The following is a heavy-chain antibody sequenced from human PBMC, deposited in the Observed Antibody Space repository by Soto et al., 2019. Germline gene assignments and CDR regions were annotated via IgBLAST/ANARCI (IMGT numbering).Heavy chain of an antibody. CDR3: ARSQGSSTSLEIYYYYYHGMDV. CDR1: GGTFSSYA. Sequence: QVQLVQSGAEVKKPGSSVKVSCKASGGTFSSYAISWVRQAPGQGLEWMGGIIPISETTNYAQKFQGRVTITADESKSTAYMELSSLRSEDTAVYYCARSQGSSTSLEIYYYYYHGMDVWGQGTSVNVSS. J-gene: IGHJ6*02. V-gene: IGHV1-69*01. D-gene: IGHD2-2*01. CDR2: IIPISETT.